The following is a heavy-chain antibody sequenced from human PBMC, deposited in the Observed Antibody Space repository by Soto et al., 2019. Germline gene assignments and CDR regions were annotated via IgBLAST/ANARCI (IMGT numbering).Heavy chain of an antibody. CDR2: INHSGST. D-gene: IGHD6-19*01. V-gene: IGHV4-34*01. Sequence: PSETLSLTCAVYGGSFSGYYWSWIRQPPGKGLEWIGEINHSGSTNYNPSLKSRVTISVDTSKNQFSLKLSSVTAADTAVYYCARVRGSGWIDYWGNGTLVTLAS. CDR3: ARVRGSGWIDY. CDR1: GGSFSGYY. J-gene: IGHJ4*01.